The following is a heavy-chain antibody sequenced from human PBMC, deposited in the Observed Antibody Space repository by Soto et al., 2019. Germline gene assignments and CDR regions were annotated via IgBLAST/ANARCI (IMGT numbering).Heavy chain of an antibody. CDR2: IDPTDSYT. D-gene: IGHD3-16*01. V-gene: IGHV5-10-1*01. Sequence: GESLKISCKGSGYNFITDWISWVRQMPGKGLEWMGRIDPTDSYTKHSPSFEGHVTISADKSISTAYLQWSSLKASDSAVYYCARLSRASFALDVWGQGTTVTVSS. J-gene: IGHJ6*02. CDR1: GYNFITDW. CDR3: ARLSRASFALDV.